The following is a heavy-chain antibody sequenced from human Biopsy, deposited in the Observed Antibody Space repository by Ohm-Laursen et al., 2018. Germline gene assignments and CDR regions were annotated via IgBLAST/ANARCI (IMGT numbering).Heavy chain of an antibody. D-gene: IGHD5-12*01. V-gene: IGHV4-59*04. CDR3: ARVAGGYAYYYGMDV. CDR1: GGSISGYY. CDR2: IYYDGIT. J-gene: IGHJ6*02. Sequence: SETLSLTCAVSGGSISGYYWSWIRQPPGQGLEWIGNIYYDGITYYNPSLKSRVPMSVDPSKNQFSLRFTSVTAADTAVYYCARVAGGYAYYYGMDVWGQGTTVIVSS.